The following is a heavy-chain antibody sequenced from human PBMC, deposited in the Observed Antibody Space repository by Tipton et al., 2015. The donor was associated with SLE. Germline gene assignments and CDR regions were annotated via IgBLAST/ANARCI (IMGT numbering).Heavy chain of an antibody. CDR2: IYTNGTT. Sequence: TLSLTCTVSGASISSGPYLWTSIRQSAGKGLEWIGYIYTNGTTNYNPSLKSRVTMSVHTSKNQFSLKLSSVTAADTAVYYCARHRREHYTSSSSAFDIWGQGTMVTVSS. CDR3: ARHRREHYTSSSSAFDI. D-gene: IGHD6-6*01. CDR1: GASISSGPYL. V-gene: IGHV4-61*09. J-gene: IGHJ3*02.